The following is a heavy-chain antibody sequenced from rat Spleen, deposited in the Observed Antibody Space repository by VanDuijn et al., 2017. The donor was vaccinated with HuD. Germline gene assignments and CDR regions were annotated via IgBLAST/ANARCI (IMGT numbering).Heavy chain of an antibody. D-gene: IGHD5-1*01. Sequence: QVQLKESGPGLVQPSQTLSLTCTVSGFSLTSNSVHWLRQPPGRGLEWMGGIWGDGTTSYNSALKSRLSISRETSKSQVFLKMNSLQTDDTAIYICTRGLGDYWGQGVMVTVSS. CDR1: GFSLTSNS. J-gene: IGHJ2*01. CDR2: IWGDGTT. CDR3: TRGLGDY. V-gene: IGHV2-1*01.